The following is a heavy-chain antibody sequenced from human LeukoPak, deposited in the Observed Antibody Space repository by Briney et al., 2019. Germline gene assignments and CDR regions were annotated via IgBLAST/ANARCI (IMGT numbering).Heavy chain of an antibody. D-gene: IGHD3-10*01. CDR2: INPNSGDT. Sequence: ASVKVSCKASGFTFTGYYIHWVRQAPGQGLEWMGWINPNSGDTNYSQKFQGRVTMTRDTSINTAYMELIRLTSDDTAVYFCARDRVMLRGLVPGFWGQGTLVIVSS. CDR1: GFTFTGYY. CDR3: ARDRVMLRGLVPGF. V-gene: IGHV1-2*02. J-gene: IGHJ4*02.